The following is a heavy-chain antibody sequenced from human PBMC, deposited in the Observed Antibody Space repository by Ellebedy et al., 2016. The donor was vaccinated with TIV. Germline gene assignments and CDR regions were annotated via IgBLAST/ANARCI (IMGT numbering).Heavy chain of an antibody. CDR2: IKQDGSEK. V-gene: IGHV3-7*03. D-gene: IGHD1-1*01. CDR1: GFTFSTFW. CDR3: AGRAYNWNDGSLFDY. J-gene: IGHJ4*02. Sequence: GESLKISCAASGFTFSTFWMNWVRQAPGKGLEWVANIKQDGSEKYYVDSVKGRFTISRDNAKNSLYLQMNSLRSEYTAVYYCAGRAYNWNDGSLFDYWGQGTLVTVYS.